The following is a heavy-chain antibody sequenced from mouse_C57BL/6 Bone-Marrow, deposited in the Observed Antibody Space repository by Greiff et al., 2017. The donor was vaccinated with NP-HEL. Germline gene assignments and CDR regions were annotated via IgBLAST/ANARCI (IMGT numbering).Heavy chain of an antibody. J-gene: IGHJ4*01. CDR1: GFTFTDYY. CDR2: VDPYNGGT. V-gene: IGHV1-36*01. D-gene: IGHD2-12*01. Sequence: VQLQQSGPVLVKPGPSVKISCKASGFTFTDYYMHWVKQSHGKSLEWIGLVDPYNGGTSYNQKFKGKATLTVDTSSSTAYMELNSLTSDASAVYYCAVLRRAGYYAIDYWGQGTSVTVSS. CDR3: AVLRRAGYYAIDY.